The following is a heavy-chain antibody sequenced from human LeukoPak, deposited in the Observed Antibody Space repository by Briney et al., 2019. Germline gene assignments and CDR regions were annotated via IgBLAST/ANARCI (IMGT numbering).Heavy chain of an antibody. D-gene: IGHD3-22*01. Sequence: PSETLSLTCAVYGGSFRGYYWRCIRQPPGKGLEWLGEFDHSGSTNYNPSLKSRVTISVDTSKNQFSLKLSSVTAADTAVYYCAREWDYYDSSGYYNWFDPWGQGTLVTVSS. CDR2: FDHSGST. J-gene: IGHJ5*02. CDR1: GGSFRGYY. V-gene: IGHV4-34*01. CDR3: AREWDYYDSSGYYNWFDP.